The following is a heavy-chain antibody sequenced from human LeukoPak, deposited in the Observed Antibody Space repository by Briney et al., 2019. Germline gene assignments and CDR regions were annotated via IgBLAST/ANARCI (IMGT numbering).Heavy chain of an antibody. CDR3: ARLGSLTGYYRPFDY. CDR1: GYSFTSYW. Sequence: GESLKISCKGSGYSFTSYWIGWVRQMPGKGLEWMGIIYPGDSDIRYSPSFQGQVTISADKSISTAYLQWSSLKASDTAMYYCARLGSLTGYYRPFDYWGQGTLVTVSS. D-gene: IGHD3-9*01. CDR2: IYPGDSDI. J-gene: IGHJ4*02. V-gene: IGHV5-51*01.